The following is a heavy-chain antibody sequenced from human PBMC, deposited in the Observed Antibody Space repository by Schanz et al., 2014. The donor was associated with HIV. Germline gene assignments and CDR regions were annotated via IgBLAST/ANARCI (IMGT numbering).Heavy chain of an antibody. CDR3: ARGDFGGNSVDY. CDR1: GGSFRGYY. CDR2: VRHTGGT. D-gene: IGHD2-21*02. J-gene: IGHJ4*01. V-gene: IGHV4-34*01. Sequence: QVQLQQWGAGLLKPSETLNLTCAVYGGSFRGYYWTWIRQFPGVGLEWIGGVRHTGGTNYNPSLKSRVTSSMDTSKNQFSLKLTSVTAADTAVYFCARGDFGGNSVDYWGHGNLVTVSA.